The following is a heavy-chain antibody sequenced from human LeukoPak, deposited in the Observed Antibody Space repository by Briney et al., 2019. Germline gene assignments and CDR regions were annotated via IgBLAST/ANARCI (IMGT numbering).Heavy chain of an antibody. CDR2: IIRSGGST. V-gene: IGHV3-23*01. J-gene: IGHJ4*02. Sequence: GGSLRLACAASGFTFDSYAMSWVRQAPGEGLEWGSGIIRSGGSTYYADSVKGRTTISRDNSKNTLYLQMNSLRAEDTAVYFCAKESSDWSWDWGQGALVTVPS. D-gene: IGHD6-13*01. CDR3: AKESSDWSWD. CDR1: GFTFDSYA.